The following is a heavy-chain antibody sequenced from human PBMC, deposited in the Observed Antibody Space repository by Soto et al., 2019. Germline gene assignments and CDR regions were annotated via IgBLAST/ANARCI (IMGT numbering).Heavy chain of an antibody. CDR2: MNPNSANT. J-gene: IGHJ4*02. CDR1: GYTFTSYD. D-gene: IGHD4-4*01. Sequence: ASVKVSCKASGYTFTSYDINWVRQATGQGLEWMGWMNPNSANTYYAESVKGRFTISRDNSKNTLYLQMNSLRVEDTAVYYCAKDLFGNYADYFDYWGQGTLVTVSS. CDR3: AKDLFGNYADYFDY. V-gene: IGHV1-8*01.